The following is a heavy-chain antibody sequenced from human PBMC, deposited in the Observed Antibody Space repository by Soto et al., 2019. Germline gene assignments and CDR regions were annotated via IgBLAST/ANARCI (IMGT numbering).Heavy chain of an antibody. Sequence: SETLSLTCAVSGGSISSGGYSWSWIRQPPGKGLEWIGYIYHSGSTYYNPSLKSRVTISVDRSKNQFSLKLSSVTAADTAVYYCARGDSSGYYPSDYFDYWGQGTLVTVYS. D-gene: IGHD3-22*01. J-gene: IGHJ4*02. V-gene: IGHV4-30-2*01. CDR1: GGSISSGGYS. CDR2: IYHSGST. CDR3: ARGDSSGYYPSDYFDY.